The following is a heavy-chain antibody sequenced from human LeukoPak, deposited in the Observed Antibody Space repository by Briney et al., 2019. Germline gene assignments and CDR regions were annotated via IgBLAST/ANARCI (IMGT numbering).Heavy chain of an antibody. V-gene: IGHV4-59*01. CDR3: ARGEGFHWFDP. CDR2: IYYSGST. Sequence: PSETLSLTCTVSGGSISSYYWSWIRQPPGKGLEWIGYIYYSGSTNYNPSLKSRVTISVDTSKNQFSLKLSSVTAADTAVYYCARGEGFHWFDPWGQATLVTVSS. CDR1: GGSISSYY. D-gene: IGHD1-26*01. J-gene: IGHJ5*02.